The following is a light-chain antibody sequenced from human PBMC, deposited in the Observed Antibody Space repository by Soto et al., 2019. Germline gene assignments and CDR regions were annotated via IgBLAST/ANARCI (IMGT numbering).Light chain of an antibody. V-gene: IGKV1-5*03. J-gene: IGKJ1*01. CDR2: EVS. CDR1: QSINKW. Sequence: DILLTQSPSTLSASVGDRVTISCRASQSINKWLAWYQHKPGKAPNLLIYEVSTLHSGVPSRFSGSGYGTEFSPPISSLRPDDFATYYCQHYSGDRATFGKGTTVDIK. CDR3: QHYSGDRAT.